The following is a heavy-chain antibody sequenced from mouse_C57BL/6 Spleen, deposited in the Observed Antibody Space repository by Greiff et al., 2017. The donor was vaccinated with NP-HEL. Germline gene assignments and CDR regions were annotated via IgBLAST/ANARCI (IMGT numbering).Heavy chain of an antibody. CDR3: ARCPQYDLDY. CDR2: INANNGGT. J-gene: IGHJ2*01. CDR1: GYTFTDYY. Sequence: EVQLQQSGPELVKPGASVKISCKASGYTFTDYYMNWVKQRHGKSLEWIGDINANNGGTNYNQKFKGKSTLTVDKSYSTAYIRLRSLTSEDSSVYYCARCPQYDLDYWGQGTTLTVSS. V-gene: IGHV1-26*01. D-gene: IGHD2-14*01.